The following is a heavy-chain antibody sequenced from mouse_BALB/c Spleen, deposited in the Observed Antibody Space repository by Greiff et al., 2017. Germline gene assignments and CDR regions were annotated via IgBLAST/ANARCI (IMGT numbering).Heavy chain of an antibody. CDR3: TRNYRYDGTWFAY. D-gene: IGHD2-14*01. CDR2: IYPGSGST. CDR1: GYTFTSYW. Sequence: LQQPGSELVRPGASVKLSCTASGYTFTSYWMHWVKQRPGQGLEWIGNIYPGSGSTNYDEKFKSKATLTVDTSSSTAYIQLSSLTSEDSAVYYCTRNYRYDGTWFAYWGQGTLVTVSA. J-gene: IGHJ3*01. V-gene: IGHV1S22*01.